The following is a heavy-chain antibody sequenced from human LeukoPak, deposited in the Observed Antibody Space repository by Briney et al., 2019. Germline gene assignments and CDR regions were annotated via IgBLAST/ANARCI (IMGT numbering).Heavy chain of an antibody. J-gene: IGHJ4*02. CDR2: ISYDGSNK. CDR3: AKEQGDYDSGSYFNY. D-gene: IGHD3-10*01. V-gene: IGHV3-30*04. Sequence: GGSLRPSCAASGFTFSSYAIHWVRQAPGKGLDWVAVISYDGSNKYYADSVKGRFTISRDNSKNTVFLQMNSLRVEDTAVYYCAKEQGDYDSGSYFNYWGQGTLVTVSS. CDR1: GFTFSSYA.